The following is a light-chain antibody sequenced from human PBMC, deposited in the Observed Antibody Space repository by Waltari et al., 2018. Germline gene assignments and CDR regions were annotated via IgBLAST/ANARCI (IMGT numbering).Light chain of an antibody. CDR3: QQYDISPLT. Sequence: EIVLTQSPGTLSLSPGARATISCRASQTVRTTYLAWYQQKPGQAPTLLIYGASSRATGIPDRFSGSGSGTDFSLTISSLEPEDFAVYYCQQYDISPLTFGGGTKVEIK. CDR1: QTVRTTY. V-gene: IGKV3-20*01. J-gene: IGKJ4*01. CDR2: GAS.